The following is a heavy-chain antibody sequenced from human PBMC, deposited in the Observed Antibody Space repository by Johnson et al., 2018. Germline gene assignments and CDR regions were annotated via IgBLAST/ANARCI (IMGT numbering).Heavy chain of an antibody. J-gene: IGHJ6*02. D-gene: IGHD3-10*01. V-gene: IGHV3-7*01. Sequence: VQLQESGGGLVQPGRSLRLSCVASGFTLNLHWMSWVRQAPGKGLEWVASINQDGSQNIYVDSVKGRVTISRDNDKNSLYLVMDSLRVEDTAVYYCARGHYGFNVWGQGTTVTVSS. CDR2: INQDGSQN. CDR1: GFTLNLHW. CDR3: ARGHYGFNV.